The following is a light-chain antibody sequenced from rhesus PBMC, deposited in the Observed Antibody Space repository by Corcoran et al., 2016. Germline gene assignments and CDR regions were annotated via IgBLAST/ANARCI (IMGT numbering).Light chain of an antibody. Sequence: DIQMTQSPSSLPASVGDRVTITCRESENVNNYLNWYKQKPGKAPKLLIYKASTLQSGVPSRFSGSGSGTDYPFTISSLRPEDVATYCCQHSYGTPLTFGGGTKVEVE. V-gene: IGKV1-74*01. CDR3: QHSYGTPLT. CDR2: KAS. J-gene: IGKJ4*01. CDR1: ENVNNY.